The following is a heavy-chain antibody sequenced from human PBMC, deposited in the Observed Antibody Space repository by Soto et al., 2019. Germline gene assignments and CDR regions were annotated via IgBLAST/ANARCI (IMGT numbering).Heavy chain of an antibody. CDR1: GFSLSTSGVG. CDR2: IYWNDDK. D-gene: IGHD6-13*01. Sequence: SGPTLGNPTQTLTLTCTFSGFSLSTSGVGVGWIRQPPGKALEWLALIYWNDDKRYSPSLKSRLTITKDTSKNQVVLTMTNMDPVDTATYSCAHPGYSSSWPNPYYYYGMDVWGQGTTVTVSS. V-gene: IGHV2-5*01. J-gene: IGHJ6*02. CDR3: AHPGYSSSWPNPYYYYGMDV.